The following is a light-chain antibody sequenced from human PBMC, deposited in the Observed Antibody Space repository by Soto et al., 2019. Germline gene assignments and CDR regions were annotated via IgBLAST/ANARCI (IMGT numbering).Light chain of an antibody. J-gene: IGKJ4*01. V-gene: IGKV3-11*01. CDR1: QSVSLH. CDR3: QQRRDWPLT. CDR2: DAS. Sequence: EIVLTQSPANLSLSPGERATLSCRASQSVSLHLAWYQQKPGQAPRLLIYDASNRATGVPGRFSGSGSGADFTLTISSLEPEDVGIYYCQQRRDWPLTFGGGTKVDSK.